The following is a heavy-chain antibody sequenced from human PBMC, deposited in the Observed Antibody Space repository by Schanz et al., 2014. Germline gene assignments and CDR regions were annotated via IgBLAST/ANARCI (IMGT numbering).Heavy chain of an antibody. J-gene: IGHJ4*02. V-gene: IGHV3-74*02. Sequence: VQLVESGGGVVQPGRSLRLSCAASGLTLSDYWMHWVRQAPGKGPEWISHIRADGRMTNYAASVEGRFTISRDVAKNTLYLQMFSLRAEDMGVYYCAGGKTTGLAYWGQGTQVAVSS. D-gene: IGHD4-4*01. CDR3: AGGKTTGLAY. CDR1: GLTLSDYW. CDR2: IRADGRMT.